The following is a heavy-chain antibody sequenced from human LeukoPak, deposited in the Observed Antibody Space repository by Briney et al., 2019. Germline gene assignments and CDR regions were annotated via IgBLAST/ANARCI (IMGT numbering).Heavy chain of an antibody. CDR1: GFTFSTYE. J-gene: IGHJ3*02. CDR2: ISGSGTII. V-gene: IGHV3-48*03. D-gene: IGHD3-16*02. CDR3: AKDMITFGGVIARSAFDI. Sequence: PGGSLRLSCAASGFTFSTYETNWVRQAPGKGLEWVSHISGSGTIIYYTDSVKGRFTISRDNSKNILYLQMNSLRAEDTAVYYCAKDMITFGGVIARSAFDIWGQGTMVTVSS.